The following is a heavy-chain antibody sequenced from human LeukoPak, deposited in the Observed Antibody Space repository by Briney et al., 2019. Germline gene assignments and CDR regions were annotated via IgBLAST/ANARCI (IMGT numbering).Heavy chain of an antibody. CDR1: GFTFSSYE. Sequence: GGSLRLSCAASGFTFSSYEMNWVRQAPGKGLEWVSAISGSGGSTYYADSVKGRFTISRDNSKNTLYLQMNSLRAEDTAVYYCAKSTYYGDYGYYYGMDVWGQGTTVTVSS. J-gene: IGHJ6*02. CDR3: AKSTYYGDYGYYYGMDV. D-gene: IGHD4-17*01. V-gene: IGHV3-23*01. CDR2: ISGSGGST.